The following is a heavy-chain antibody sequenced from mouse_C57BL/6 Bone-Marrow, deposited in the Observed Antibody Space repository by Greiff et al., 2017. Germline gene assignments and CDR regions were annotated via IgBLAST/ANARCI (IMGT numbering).Heavy chain of an antibody. CDR3: ARERLDSPWFAY. D-gene: IGHD2-2*01. J-gene: IGHJ2*01. Sequence: QVQLQQPGAELVMPGASVKLSCKASGYTFTSYWMHWVKQRPGQGLEWIGEIDPSDSYTNYNQKFKGKSTLTVDKSSSTAYMQLSSLTSEESAVYYCARERLDSPWFAYWGQGTTLTVSS. CDR1: GYTFTSYW. CDR2: IDPSDSYT. V-gene: IGHV1-69*01.